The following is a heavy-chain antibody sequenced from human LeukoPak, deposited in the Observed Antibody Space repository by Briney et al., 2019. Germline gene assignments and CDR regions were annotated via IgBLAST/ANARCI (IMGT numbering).Heavy chain of an antibody. Sequence: GGSLRLSCAASGFRFKNLGMTWVRQAPGKGLEWVSTISASGGGAYYADSVKGRFTISRDNSKDTLSLQMNTLRAEDTAVYYCAKDVRRAEYCSATTCYTSSFDYWGQGTLVTVSS. D-gene: IGHD2-2*02. V-gene: IGHV3-23*01. CDR3: AKDVRRAEYCSATTCYTSSFDY. CDR2: ISASGGGA. CDR1: GFRFKNLG. J-gene: IGHJ4*02.